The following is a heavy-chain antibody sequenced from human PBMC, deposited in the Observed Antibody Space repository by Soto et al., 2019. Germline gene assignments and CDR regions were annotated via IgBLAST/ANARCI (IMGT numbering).Heavy chain of an antibody. CDR1: GGSFSGYY. CDR3: ARGQGIFGRRSPFFDY. Sequence: ETLSLTCAVYGGSFSGYYWSWIRQPPGKGLEWIGEINHSGSTNYNPSLKSRVTISVDTSKNQFSLKLSSVTAADTAVYYCARGQGIFGRRSPFFDYWGQGTLVTVSS. V-gene: IGHV4-34*01. J-gene: IGHJ4*02. CDR2: INHSGST. D-gene: IGHD3-3*02.